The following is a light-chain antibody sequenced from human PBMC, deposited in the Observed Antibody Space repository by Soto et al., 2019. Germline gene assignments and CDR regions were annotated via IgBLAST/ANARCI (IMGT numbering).Light chain of an antibody. CDR2: DAS. CDR3: QQRSN. Sequence: EIVLTQSPGTVSLSPGERATLSCRASQSVSSYLAWYQQKPGQAPRLLIYDASNRATGIPARFSGSGSGTDFTLTISSLEPEDFAVYYCQQRSNFGQGTRLEI. V-gene: IGKV3-11*01. J-gene: IGKJ5*01. CDR1: QSVSSY.